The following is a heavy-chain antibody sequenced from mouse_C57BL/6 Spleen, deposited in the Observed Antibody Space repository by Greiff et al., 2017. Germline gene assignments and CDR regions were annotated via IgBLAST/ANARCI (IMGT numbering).Heavy chain of an antibody. CDR1: GYAFSSYW. V-gene: IGHV1-80*01. CDR2: IYPGDGDT. J-gene: IGHJ4*01. D-gene: IGHD2-3*01. CDR3: ARWMMVTLYAMDY. Sequence: VQLQQSGAELVKPGASVKISCKASGYAFSSYWMNWVKQRPGKGLEWIGQIYPGDGDTNYNGKFKGKATLTADKSSSTAYMQLSSLTSEDSAVYFCARWMMVTLYAMDYWGKGTSVTVSS.